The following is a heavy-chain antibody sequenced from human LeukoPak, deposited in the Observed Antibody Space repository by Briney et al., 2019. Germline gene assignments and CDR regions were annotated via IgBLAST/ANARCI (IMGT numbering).Heavy chain of an antibody. J-gene: IGHJ4*02. CDR1: GYTFTGYH. D-gene: IGHD6-13*01. Sequence: ASVKVSCKASGYTFTGYHMHWVRQAPGQGPEWMGWINPNNGGTKYAEKFQGRVTMTRATSISTAYMELRRLRSDDTAMYYYARDAGYGSSWLDYWGQGTLVTVSS. V-gene: IGHV1-2*02. CDR3: ARDAGYGSSWLDY. CDR2: INPNNGGT.